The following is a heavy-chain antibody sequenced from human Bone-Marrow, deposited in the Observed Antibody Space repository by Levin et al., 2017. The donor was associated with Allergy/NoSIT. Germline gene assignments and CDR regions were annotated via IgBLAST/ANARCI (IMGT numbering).Heavy chain of an antibody. D-gene: IGHD4-17*01. CDR3: ARVLGDYARGYFDY. Sequence: GGSLRLSCAASGFTFSTSALHWVRQAPGKGLEWVAVISYDGNHRYYGDSVKGRFTISRDNSRNTLYLQMNSLRAEDTAVYYCARVLGDYARGYFDYWGQGTLVTVSS. J-gene: IGHJ4*02. CDR1: GFTFSTSA. V-gene: IGHV3-30*04. CDR2: ISYDGNHR.